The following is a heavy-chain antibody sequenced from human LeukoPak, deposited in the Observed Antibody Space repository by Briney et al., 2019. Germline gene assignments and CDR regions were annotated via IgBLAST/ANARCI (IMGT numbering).Heavy chain of an antibody. Sequence: PSETLSLTCTVPGGSISSYYWNWIRQPAGKGLEWIGRIYTSRRTYYNPSLKSRVSMSVDTSKNQFSLKLSSVTAADTAVYYCARLSTVTTSSDYWGQGTLVTVSS. CDR3: ARLSTVTTSSDY. V-gene: IGHV4-4*07. CDR2: IYTSRRT. D-gene: IGHD4-11*01. CDR1: GGSISSYY. J-gene: IGHJ4*02.